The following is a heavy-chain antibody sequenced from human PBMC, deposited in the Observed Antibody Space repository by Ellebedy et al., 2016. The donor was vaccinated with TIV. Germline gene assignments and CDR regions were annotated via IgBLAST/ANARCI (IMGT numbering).Heavy chain of an antibody. CDR2: ISAYNGNT. J-gene: IGHJ3*02. CDR3: AIRPEYYDILTGYNDAFDI. CDR1: GYTFTSYG. V-gene: IGHV1-18*01. Sequence: ASVKVSCXASGYTFTSYGISWVRQAPGQGLEWMGWISAYNGNTNYAQKLQGRVTMTTDTSTSTAYMELRSLRSDDTAVYYCAIRPEYYDILTGYNDAFDIWGQGTMVTVSS. D-gene: IGHD3-9*01.